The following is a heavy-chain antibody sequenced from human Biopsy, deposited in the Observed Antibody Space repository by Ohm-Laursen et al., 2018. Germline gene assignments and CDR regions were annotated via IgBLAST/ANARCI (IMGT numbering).Heavy chain of an antibody. J-gene: IGHJ5*02. CDR2: ISRSVSHI. CDR3: ARGRTHLLPDHDWFDP. D-gene: IGHD1-14*01. Sequence: LRLSCAASGFTFSQYWMTWVRQSPGKGLEWVSSISRSVSHILYAETLKGRFTSSRDNAKNSVYLQMNSLRVEDTGVYYCARGRTHLLPDHDWFDPWGQGTLVTVSS. CDR1: GFTFSQYW. V-gene: IGHV3-21*06.